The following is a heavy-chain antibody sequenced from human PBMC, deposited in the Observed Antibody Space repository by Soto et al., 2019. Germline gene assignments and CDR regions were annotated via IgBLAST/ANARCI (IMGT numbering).Heavy chain of an antibody. CDR3: AKGGYRHAYD. CDR2: ISEGGGTT. Sequence: EVQLLESGGGLIQPGGSLRLSCAASGFAFSRSAMAWVRQAPEKGLEWVSSISEGGGTTFYAGSVEGRFTISRDNSKNTLYLQMNSVRAADTAVYYCAKGGYRHAYDWGRGTLVTVSS. D-gene: IGHD3-16*01. J-gene: IGHJ4*02. V-gene: IGHV3-23*01. CDR1: GFAFSRSA.